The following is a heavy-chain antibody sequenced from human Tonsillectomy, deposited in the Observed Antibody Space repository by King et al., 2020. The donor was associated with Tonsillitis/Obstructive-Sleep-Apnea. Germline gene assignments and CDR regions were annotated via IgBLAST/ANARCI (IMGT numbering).Heavy chain of an antibody. D-gene: IGHD6-13*01. CDR2: SNPNSGGT. V-gene: IGHV1-2*02. CDR1: GYTFTGYY. J-gene: IGHJ4*02. Sequence: VQLVQSGAEVKKPGASVKVSCKASGYTFTGYYMHWVRQAPGQGLEWMGWSNPNSGGTNYAQKFQGRVTMTRDTSISTVYMELSSLRSDDTAVYYCAAAHSSSWTKFDYWGQGTLVTVSS. CDR3: AAAHSSSWTKFDY.